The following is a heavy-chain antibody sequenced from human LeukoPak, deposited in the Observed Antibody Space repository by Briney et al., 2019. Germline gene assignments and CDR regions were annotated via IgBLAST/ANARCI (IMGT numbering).Heavy chain of an antibody. CDR3: ARLYSSSLGRVFDY. V-gene: IGHV4-31*03. Sequence: SQTLSLTCTVSGGSISSGGYYWSWIRQHPGKGLEWIGYISYSGSTYYNPSLKSRVTISVDTSKNQFSLKLSSVTAADTAVYYCARLYSSSLGRVFDYWGQGTLVTVSS. D-gene: IGHD6-13*01. CDR1: GGSISSGGYY. CDR2: ISYSGST. J-gene: IGHJ4*02.